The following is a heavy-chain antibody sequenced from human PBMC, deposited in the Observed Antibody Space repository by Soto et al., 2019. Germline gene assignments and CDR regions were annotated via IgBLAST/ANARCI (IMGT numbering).Heavy chain of an antibody. CDR3: ARGSTGWYDEYYFDY. D-gene: IGHD6-13*01. Sequence: QVQLVQSGAEVKKPGASVKVSCKASGYSFTDYYLRWVRQAPGQGLEWMGWINPNNGDTHYTQKFQGRVTLTRDTSITTAYMELSRLRSDDTAVYYCARGSTGWYDEYYFDYWGQGTLVTVSS. V-gene: IGHV1-2*02. CDR2: INPNNGDT. CDR1: GYSFTDYY. J-gene: IGHJ4*02.